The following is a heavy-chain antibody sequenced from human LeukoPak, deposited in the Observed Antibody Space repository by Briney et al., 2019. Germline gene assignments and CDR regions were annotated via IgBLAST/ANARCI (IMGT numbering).Heavy chain of an antibody. V-gene: IGHV4-39*07. Sequence: PSETLSLTCIVSGGSISSSSYYWGWIRQPPGKGLEWIGNIYHSGSTYYKPSLKSRVTISVDTSKNQISLKLSSVTAADTAVYYCARGASVGATVYSFDYWGQGTLVTVS. D-gene: IGHD1-26*01. CDR3: ARGASVGATVYSFDY. CDR2: IYHSGST. CDR1: GGSISSSSYY. J-gene: IGHJ4*02.